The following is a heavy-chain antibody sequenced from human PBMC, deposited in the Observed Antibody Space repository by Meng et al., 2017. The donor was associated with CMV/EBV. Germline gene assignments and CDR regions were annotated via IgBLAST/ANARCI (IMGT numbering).Heavy chain of an antibody. Sequence: GESLKISCAASGFTFSSYSMNWVRQAPGKGLEWVSSISSSSSYIYYADSVKGRFTIYRDNAKNSLYLQMNSLRAEDTAVYYCARAVAGNFDYWGQGTLVTVSS. CDR1: GFTFSSYS. D-gene: IGHD6-19*01. V-gene: IGHV3-21*01. CDR3: ARAVAGNFDY. CDR2: ISSSSSYI. J-gene: IGHJ4*02.